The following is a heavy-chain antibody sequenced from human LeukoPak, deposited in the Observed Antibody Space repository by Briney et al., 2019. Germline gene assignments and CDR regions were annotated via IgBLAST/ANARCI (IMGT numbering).Heavy chain of an antibody. J-gene: IGHJ3*02. CDR1: GDSVSSYSAA. CDR2: TYYRSKWYN. D-gene: IGHD4-23*01. V-gene: IGHV6-1*01. CDR3: ARSGGHDAFDI. Sequence: SQTLSLTFAISGDSVSSYSAAWSWIRQSPSRGLEWLGRTYYRSKWYNDYAVSVESRITINPDTSKNQFSLQLTSVTPEDTAVYYCARSGGHDAFDIWGQGTMVTVSS.